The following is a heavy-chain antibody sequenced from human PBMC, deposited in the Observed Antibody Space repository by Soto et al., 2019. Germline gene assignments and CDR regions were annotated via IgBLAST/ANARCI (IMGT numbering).Heavy chain of an antibody. Sequence: QVHLQESGPGLVKPAETLSLTCSVSGDAIRSYYWSWVRQSPGKELEWLGYMFHTGTSHYNPSLNSRVTFSIDTAKAQFSLRLTSVTAADTAVYFFSRGYGGNTQFFDLLGRGTLVTVSS. CDR1: GDAIRSYY. V-gene: IGHV4-59*01. CDR3: SRGYGGNTQFFDL. CDR2: MFHTGTS. D-gene: IGHD4-17*01. J-gene: IGHJ2*01.